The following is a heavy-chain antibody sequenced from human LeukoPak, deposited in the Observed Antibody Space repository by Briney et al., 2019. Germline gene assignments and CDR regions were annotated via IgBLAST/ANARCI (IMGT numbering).Heavy chain of an antibody. Sequence: ASVKVSCEASGYTFTTYDINWVRQATGQGLEWMGWMNPNSGNTGYAQKFQGRVTMTRSTSISTAFMELSGLRSEDTAVYFCARRNTAMVAGLDYWGQGSLVTVSS. CDR3: ARRNTAMVAGLDY. CDR1: GYTFTTYD. J-gene: IGHJ4*02. CDR2: MNPNSGNT. D-gene: IGHD5-18*01. V-gene: IGHV1-8*01.